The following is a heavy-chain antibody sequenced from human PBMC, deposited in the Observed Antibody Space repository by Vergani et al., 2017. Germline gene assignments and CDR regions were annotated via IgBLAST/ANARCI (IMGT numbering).Heavy chain of an antibody. D-gene: IGHD3-22*01. CDR1: GFTLIMHA. Sequence: EVQLLESGGDLVQPGGSLRLSCAASGFTLIMHAMSWVRQAPGKGLEWVSTISSDGGSTDYADSVKGRFTIARDNSKNTLSLQMNSLTAEDTAIYYCAGPQGTSAYYYGGFDYWGQGILVTVSS. CDR2: ISSDGGST. J-gene: IGHJ4*02. V-gene: IGHV3-23*01. CDR3: AGPQGTSAYYYGGFDY.